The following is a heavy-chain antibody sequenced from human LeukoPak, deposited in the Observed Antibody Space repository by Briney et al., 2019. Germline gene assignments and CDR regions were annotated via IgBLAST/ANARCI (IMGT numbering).Heavy chain of an antibody. V-gene: IGHV4-39*07. J-gene: IGHJ4*02. CDR1: GGSISSYY. CDR2: IYSSGST. CDR3: ASHYDILTGLAYFDY. Sequence: SETLSLTFTVSGGSISSYYWSWIRQTPGKGLEWIGSIYSSGSTYYNPSLKSPFTISVDTSKNQFSLKLSSVTAADTAIYYCASHYDILTGLAYFDYWGQGTLVTVSS. D-gene: IGHD3-9*01.